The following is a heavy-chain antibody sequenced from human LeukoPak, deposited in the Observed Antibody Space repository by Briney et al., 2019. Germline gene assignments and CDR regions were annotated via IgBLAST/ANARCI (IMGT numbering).Heavy chain of an antibody. V-gene: IGHV3-30*02. CDR3: ARTAVTTLSDAFDI. Sequence: PGGSLRLSCAASGFTFSSYGMHWVRQAPGKGLEWVAFIRYDGSNKYYADSVKGRFTISRDNAKNSLSLQMNSLRAEDTAVYYCARTAVTTLSDAFDIWGQRTMVTVSS. J-gene: IGHJ3*02. D-gene: IGHD4-17*01. CDR1: GFTFSSYG. CDR2: IRYDGSNK.